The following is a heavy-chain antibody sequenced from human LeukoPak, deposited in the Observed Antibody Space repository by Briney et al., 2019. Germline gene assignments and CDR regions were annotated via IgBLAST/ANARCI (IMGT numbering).Heavy chain of an antibody. Sequence: GGSLRLSCADSGYTVSSNYMSWVRQAPGKGLEWVSVIYSGGSTYYADSVKGRFTISRDNSKNTLYLQMNSLRAEDTAVYYCAKDHWVDIVVVPAAYWGQGTLVTVSS. V-gene: IGHV3-66*02. CDR1: GYTVSSNY. CDR2: IYSGGST. CDR3: AKDHWVDIVVVPAAY. J-gene: IGHJ1*01. D-gene: IGHD2-2*03.